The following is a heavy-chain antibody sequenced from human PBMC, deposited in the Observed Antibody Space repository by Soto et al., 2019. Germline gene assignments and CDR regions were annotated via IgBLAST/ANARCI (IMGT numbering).Heavy chain of an antibody. V-gene: IGHV4-39*01. CDR1: GGSISSSSFY. J-gene: IGHJ6*02. CDR2: IYYSGST. CDR3: VRHRGRSPWYDMDV. Sequence: SETLSLTCTVSGGSISSSSFYWGWIRQPPGKGLEWIGSIYYSGSTYYNPSLKSRITISVDTSKNQFSLKLSSVTAADTAVYYCVRHRGRSPWYDMDVWGQGTTVTVSS.